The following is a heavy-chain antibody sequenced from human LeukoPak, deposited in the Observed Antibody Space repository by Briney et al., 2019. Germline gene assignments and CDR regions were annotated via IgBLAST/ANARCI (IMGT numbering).Heavy chain of an antibody. V-gene: IGHV1-18*01. CDR3: AREHYYDSSGYYYAFDY. J-gene: IGHJ4*02. CDR2: ISAYNGNT. CDR1: GYTFTSYG. D-gene: IGHD3-22*01. Sequence: GASVKVSCKASGYTFTSYGICWVRQAPGQGLEWMGWISAYNGNTNYAQKLQGRVTMTTDTSTSTAYMELRSLRSDDTAVYYCAREHYYDSSGYYYAFDYWGQGTLVTVSS.